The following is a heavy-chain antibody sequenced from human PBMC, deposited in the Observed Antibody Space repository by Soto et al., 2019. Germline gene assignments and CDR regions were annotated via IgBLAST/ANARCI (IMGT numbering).Heavy chain of an antibody. CDR1: GGSISSDDYY. CDR2: IYYRGNT. J-gene: IGHJ6*02. Sequence: PSETLSLTCTVSGGSISSDDYYWNWIRQRPGKGLEWIGNIYYRGNTNYNPSLKSRIIMSMDMSENQFSLKLTSVTAADTAVYYCARVWDYYGMDVWGQGTTVTVSS. V-gene: IGHV4-31*03. D-gene: IGHD3-16*01. CDR3: ARVWDYYGMDV.